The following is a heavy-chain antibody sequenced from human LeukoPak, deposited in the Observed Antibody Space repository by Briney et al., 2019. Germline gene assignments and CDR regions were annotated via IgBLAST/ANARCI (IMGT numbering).Heavy chain of an antibody. D-gene: IGHD6-19*01. V-gene: IGHV3-33*01. CDR1: GFNFGSDA. Sequence: GGSLRLSCTASGFNFGSDAVHWVRQAPGKGLEWVAFIWSDGSNDHYADSVKGRFTISRDNSKNTVCLQMNSLRVEDTAVYYCARDPSGSGWSLSDWGQGTPVTVSS. CDR3: ARDPSGSGWSLSD. J-gene: IGHJ4*02. CDR2: IWSDGSND.